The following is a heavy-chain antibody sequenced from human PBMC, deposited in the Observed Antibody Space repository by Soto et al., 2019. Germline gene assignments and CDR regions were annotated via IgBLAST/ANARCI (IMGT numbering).Heavy chain of an antibody. V-gene: IGHV3-23*01. D-gene: IGHD6-6*01. CDR2: ISGSGGST. Sequence: EVQLLESGGGLVQPGGSLRLSCAASGFTFSSYAMSWVRQAPGKGLEWVSAISGSGGSTYYADSVKGRFTISRDNSKNALYLQMNSLRAADTAVYYCAKDLTAGSSSWWGQGTLVTVSS. CDR3: AKDLTAGSSSW. CDR1: GFTFSSYA. J-gene: IGHJ4*02.